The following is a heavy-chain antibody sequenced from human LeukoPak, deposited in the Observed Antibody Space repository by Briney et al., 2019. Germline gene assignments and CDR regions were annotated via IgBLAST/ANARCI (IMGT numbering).Heavy chain of an antibody. Sequence: PGGSLRLSCAASGFTFSSYAMSWVRQAPGKGLEWVSAISGSGGSTYYADSVKGRFTISRDNSKNTLYLQMNSLKTEDTAVYYCTTRIRYCSGGSCYPFDYWGQGTLVTVSS. J-gene: IGHJ4*02. CDR1: GFTFSSYA. D-gene: IGHD2-15*01. CDR2: ISGSGGST. CDR3: TTRIRYCSGGSCYPFDY. V-gene: IGHV3-23*01.